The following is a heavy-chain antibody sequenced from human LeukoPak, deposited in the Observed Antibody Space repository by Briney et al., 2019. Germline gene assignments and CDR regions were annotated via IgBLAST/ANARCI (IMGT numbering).Heavy chain of an antibody. J-gene: IGHJ5*02. CDR2: MNPNSGNT. Sequence: ASVKVSCKASGYTFTSYDINWVRQAPGQGLEWMGRMNPNSGNTGSAQRFQGRITMTRDTSISTAYMELSSLRSEDTAVYYCARGPLVRLPSSFDPWGQGTLVTVSS. D-gene: IGHD3-16*02. CDR1: GYTFTSYD. V-gene: IGHV1-8*01. CDR3: ARGPLVRLPSSFDP.